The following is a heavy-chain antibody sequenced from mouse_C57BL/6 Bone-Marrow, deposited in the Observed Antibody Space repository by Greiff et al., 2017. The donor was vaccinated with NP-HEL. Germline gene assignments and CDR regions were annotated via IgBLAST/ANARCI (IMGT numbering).Heavy chain of an antibody. V-gene: IGHV1-64*01. Sequence: QVQLKESGAELVKPGASVKLSCKASGYTFTSYWMHWVKQRPGQGLEWIGMIHPNSGSTNYNEKFKSKATLTVDKSSSTAYMQLSSLTSEDSAVYYCANSNYRYWYFDVWGTGTTVTVSS. CDR1: GYTFTSYW. D-gene: IGHD2-5*01. CDR3: ANSNYRYWYFDV. CDR2: IHPNSGST. J-gene: IGHJ1*03.